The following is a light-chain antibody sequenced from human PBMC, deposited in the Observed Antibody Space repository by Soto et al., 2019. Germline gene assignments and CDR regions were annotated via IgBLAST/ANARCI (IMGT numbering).Light chain of an antibody. Sequence: IVMTQFPASRSGSPGGRATLSWRASQSVRSNLAWYQQKPGQAPRLLIYGASTRATGIPARFSGSGSGTVFPLTISSLPSEDFAVYYCQQYNNRWTFGQGTKVDIK. CDR1: QSVRSN. J-gene: IGKJ1*01. V-gene: IGKV3-15*01. CDR3: QQYNNRWT. CDR2: GAS.